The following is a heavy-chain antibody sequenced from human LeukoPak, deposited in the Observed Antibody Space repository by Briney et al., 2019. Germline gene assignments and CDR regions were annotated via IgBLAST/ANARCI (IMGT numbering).Heavy chain of an antibody. CDR2: IIPIFGTA. Sequence: SVKVSCKASGGTFSSYAISWVRQAPGQGLEWMGGIIPIFGTANYAQKFQGRVTITADESTSTAYMELSSLRSEDTAVYYCARAGRGYSYGYEVYFDYWGQGTLVTVSS. CDR1: GGTFSSYA. CDR3: ARAGRGYSYGYEVYFDY. J-gene: IGHJ4*02. V-gene: IGHV1-69*13. D-gene: IGHD5-18*01.